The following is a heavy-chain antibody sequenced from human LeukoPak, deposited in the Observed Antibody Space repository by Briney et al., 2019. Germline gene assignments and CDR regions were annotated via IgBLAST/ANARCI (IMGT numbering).Heavy chain of an antibody. D-gene: IGHD6-13*01. CDR3: ASPPLRLIAGDGKSYHGMDV. CDR2: IMAILGIA. CDR1: LGTLSSHA. V-gene: IGHV1-69*04. Sequence: AAVKVSCKASLGTLSSHAISWVRQAPGQGLEWMGRIMAILGIANYAQKCRGSVTITADKSTSTAYMKLSSLRSEATNVYSCASPPLRLIAGDGKSYHGMDVWGQGTTVTVSS. J-gene: IGHJ6*02.